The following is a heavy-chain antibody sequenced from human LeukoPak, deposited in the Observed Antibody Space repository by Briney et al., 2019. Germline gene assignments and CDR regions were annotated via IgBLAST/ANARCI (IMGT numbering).Heavy chain of an antibody. J-gene: IGHJ4*02. Sequence: PGGSLRLSCAASGFTFSSYSMNRVRQAPGKGLEWVSSISSSSSYIYYADSVKGRFTISRDNAKNSLYLQMNSLRAEDTAVYYCVPHITIFGVVITDWGQGTLVTVSS. CDR3: VPHITIFGVVITD. D-gene: IGHD3-3*01. CDR2: ISSSSSYI. CDR1: GFTFSSYS. V-gene: IGHV3-21*01.